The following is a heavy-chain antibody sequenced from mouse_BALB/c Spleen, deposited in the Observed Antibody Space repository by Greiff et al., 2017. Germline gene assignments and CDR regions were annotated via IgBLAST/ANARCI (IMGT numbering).Heavy chain of an antibody. J-gene: IGHJ4*01. Sequence: EVQGVESGGGLVKPGGSLKLSCAASGFAFSSYDMSWVRQTPEKRLEWVAYISSGGGSTYYPDTVKGRFTISRDNAKNTLYLQMSSLKSEDTAMYYCARRTEAMDYWGQGTSVTVSS. CDR2: ISSGGGST. CDR1: GFAFSSYD. V-gene: IGHV5-12-1*01. CDR3: ARRTEAMDY.